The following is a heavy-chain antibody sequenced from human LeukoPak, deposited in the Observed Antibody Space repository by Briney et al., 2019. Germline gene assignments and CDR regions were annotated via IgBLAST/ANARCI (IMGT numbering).Heavy chain of an antibody. V-gene: IGHV3-23*01. D-gene: IGHD6-19*01. J-gene: IGHJ4*02. Sequence: PGGSLRLSCAASGFTISSYAMSWVRQAPGKALEWVSAISGSGGSTYYADSVKGRFTISRDNSKNTLYLQMNSLRAEDTAVYYCANLPIAVAGTSDYWGQGTLVTVSS. CDR1: GFTISSYA. CDR3: ANLPIAVAGTSDY. CDR2: ISGSGGST.